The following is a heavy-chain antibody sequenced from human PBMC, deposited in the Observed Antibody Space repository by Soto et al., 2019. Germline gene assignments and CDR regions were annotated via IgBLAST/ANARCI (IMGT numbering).Heavy chain of an antibody. D-gene: IGHD6-25*01. Sequence: GGSLRLSCAASGFTFSIYKMNWVRQAPGKGLEWISYIDTSSSIIYYADSVKGRFTISRDNAKNSLYLQMNSLRGEDAAVYYCARDKTVAAAGQFDFWGLGTLVTVSS. CDR2: IDTSSSII. CDR1: GFTFSIYK. V-gene: IGHV3-48*01. CDR3: ARDKTVAAAGQFDF. J-gene: IGHJ4*02.